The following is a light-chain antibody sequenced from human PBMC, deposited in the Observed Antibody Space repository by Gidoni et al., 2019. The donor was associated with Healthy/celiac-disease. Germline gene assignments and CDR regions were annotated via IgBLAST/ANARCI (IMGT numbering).Light chain of an antibody. J-gene: IGKJ1*01. CDR1: QSVSSY. CDR3: QQRSNWPPTWT. Sequence: TVLIPSATTLPLSPGESATLSCRASQSVSSYLAWYQQKPGQAPRLLIYDASNRATGIPARFSGSGSGTDFTLTISSLEPEDFAVYYCQQRSNWPPTWTFGQGTKVEIK. CDR2: DAS. V-gene: IGKV3-11*01.